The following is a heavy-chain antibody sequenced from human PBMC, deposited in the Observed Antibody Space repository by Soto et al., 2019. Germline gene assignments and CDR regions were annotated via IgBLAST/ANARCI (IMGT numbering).Heavy chain of an antibody. CDR3: ARAPYCGGDCYHPPDY. CDR2: IYHSGST. CDR1: GGSISSGDYY. J-gene: IGHJ4*02. D-gene: IGHD2-21*02. V-gene: IGHV4-30-4*01. Sequence: QVQLQESGPGLVKPSQTLSLTCTVSGGSISSGDYYWSWIRQPPGKGLEWIGYIYHSGSTYYNPSLKSRVTISVDTSKNQSSLKLSSVPAADTAVYYCARAPYCGGDCYHPPDYWGQGTLVTVSS.